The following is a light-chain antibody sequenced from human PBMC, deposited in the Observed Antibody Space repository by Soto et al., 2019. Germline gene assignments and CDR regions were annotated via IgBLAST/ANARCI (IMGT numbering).Light chain of an antibody. J-gene: IGLJ2*01. CDR3: STWDDNLNGVV. CDR2: SNI. Sequence: QSVLTQPPSAFGTLGQRVTIPCSGSSSNIGSNTVNWYRQLPGTAPKLLIYSNIARHSGVPDRFSGSKSGTSASLDIFGLQSEDEADYYCSTWDDNLNGVVFGGGTQLTVL. V-gene: IGLV1-44*01. CDR1: SSNIGSNT.